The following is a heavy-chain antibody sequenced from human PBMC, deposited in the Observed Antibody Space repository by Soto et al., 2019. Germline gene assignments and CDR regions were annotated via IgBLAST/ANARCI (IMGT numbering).Heavy chain of an antibody. CDR3: AKDADGYNWATSFDY. Sequence: GGSLRLSCAASGFTFSSYAMHWVRQAPGKGLEWVSAISGRCGSTYYADSVKGRFTISRDNSKNALYLQMNSLRAEDTAVYYCAKDADGYNWATSFDYWGQGTLVTVSS. V-gene: IGHV3-23*01. J-gene: IGHJ4*02. D-gene: IGHD1-1*01. CDR2: ISGRCGST. CDR1: GFTFSSYA.